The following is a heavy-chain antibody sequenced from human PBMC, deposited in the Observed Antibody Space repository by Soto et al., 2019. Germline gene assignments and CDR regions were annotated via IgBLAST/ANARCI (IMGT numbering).Heavy chain of an antibody. CDR3: ARGSNTRFGKRYYYYGMDV. Sequence: SVKVSCKASGGSFSRYGISWVRQAPGQGLEWMGGIIPMFGTPKYAQKFRGRATITADESTSTAYMELSSLRSEDTAVYYCARGSNTRFGKRYYYYGMDVWGQGTTVTVSS. CDR1: GGSFSRYG. V-gene: IGHV1-69*13. J-gene: IGHJ6*02. CDR2: IIPMFGTP. D-gene: IGHD3-10*01.